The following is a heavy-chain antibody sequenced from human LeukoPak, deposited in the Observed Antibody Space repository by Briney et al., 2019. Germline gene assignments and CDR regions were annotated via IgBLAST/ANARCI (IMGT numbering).Heavy chain of an antibody. Sequence: GGSLRLSCAASGFTFSSYAMSWARQAPGKGLEWVSAISSSGDTYYAGSVKGRFTISRDNSKNTLYMQINSLRADDTAVYYCAKDAVGATAYYFDYWGQGILVAVSS. J-gene: IGHJ4*02. D-gene: IGHD1-26*01. CDR3: AKDAVGATAYYFDY. CDR2: ISSSGDT. V-gene: IGHV3-23*01. CDR1: GFTFSSYA.